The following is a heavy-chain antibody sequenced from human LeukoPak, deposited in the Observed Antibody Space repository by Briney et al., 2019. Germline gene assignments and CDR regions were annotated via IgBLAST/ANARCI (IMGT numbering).Heavy chain of an antibody. V-gene: IGHV3-15*01. Sequence: GGSLRLSCAASGLTFSGYDMHWVRQAPGKGLEWIGRIKSKTDGETTNYAEPVRGRFTISRDDSKSAVYLQMNSLKIEDTAVYYCTTDLGTYYHGSQRLIPIDYWGQGTLVTVSS. CDR1: GLTFSGYD. CDR2: IKSKTDGETT. CDR3: TTDLGTYYHGSQRLIPIDY. D-gene: IGHD3-10*01. J-gene: IGHJ4*02.